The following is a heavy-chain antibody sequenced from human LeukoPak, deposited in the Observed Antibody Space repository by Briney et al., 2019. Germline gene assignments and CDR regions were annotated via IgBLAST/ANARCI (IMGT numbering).Heavy chain of an antibody. CDR3: ARGNHYYDGRGYYDY. J-gene: IGHJ4*02. D-gene: IGHD3-22*01. Sequence: PGTSLRLSCAASGFTFSSYGMHWVRLAPGKGLEWVAAISYDETYKHYRDSVKDQFTISRDNSQNTLYLQMSSLRVADTAVYYCARGNHYYDGRGYYDYWGQGTRVTVSS. V-gene: IGHV3-30*03. CDR2: ISYDETYK. CDR1: GFTFSSYG.